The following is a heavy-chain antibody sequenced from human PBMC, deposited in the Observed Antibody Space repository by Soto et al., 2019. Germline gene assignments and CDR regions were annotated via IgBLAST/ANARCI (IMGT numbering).Heavy chain of an antibody. V-gene: IGHV4-31*03. CDR1: GGSISGSFY. D-gene: IGHD3-22*01. Sequence: TLALTCIVSGGSISGSFYWTWVRQHPEKGLEWIGYVYYSGSTYYNPSLRGRVSMYAVSPGNSLSMRLSSVTAADTAVYYCARDLACPNSRCYSDIWFDPWGQGIQVTVS. J-gene: IGHJ5*02. CDR3: ARDLACPNSRCYSDIWFDP. CDR2: VYYSGST.